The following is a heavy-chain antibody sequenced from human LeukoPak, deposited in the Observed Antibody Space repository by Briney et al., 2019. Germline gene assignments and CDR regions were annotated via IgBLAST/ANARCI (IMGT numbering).Heavy chain of an antibody. CDR3: ASGPPFLKYFEY. CDR2: ISGSGGST. CDR1: GFTFSSYV. D-gene: IGHD3-3*01. Sequence: GGSLRLSCAASGFTFSSYVMSWVRQAPGKGLEWVSAISGSGGSTYYADSVKGRFTISRDDSNNALYSQMHSLRAEDTALYYCASGPPFLKYFEYWGQGTLVTVSS. J-gene: IGHJ4*02. V-gene: IGHV3-23*01.